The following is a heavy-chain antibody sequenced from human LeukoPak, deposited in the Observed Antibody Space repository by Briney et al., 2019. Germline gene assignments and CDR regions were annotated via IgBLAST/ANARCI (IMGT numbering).Heavy chain of an antibody. CDR2: IYYSGST. Sequence: SETLSLTCTVSGGSISSYYWGWIRQPPGKGLEWIGSIYYSGSTYYNPSLKSRVTISVDTSKNQFSLKLSSVTAADTAVYYCARHIVVVPAAFDYWGQGTLVTVSS. CDR3: ARHIVVVPAAFDY. J-gene: IGHJ4*02. V-gene: IGHV4-39*01. CDR1: GGSISSYY. D-gene: IGHD2-2*01.